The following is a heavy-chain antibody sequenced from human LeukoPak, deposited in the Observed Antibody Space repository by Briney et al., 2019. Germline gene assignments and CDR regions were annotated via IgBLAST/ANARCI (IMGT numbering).Heavy chain of an antibody. D-gene: IGHD2-21*01. CDR1: GFTLSSYA. CDR3: AKAPVTTCSGAYCYPFDY. J-gene: IGHJ4*02. CDR2: ISVSGNT. Sequence: GGSLRLSCAASGFTLSSYAMSCVRQAPGKGLEWVSAISVSGNTYHADSVKGRFTISRDSSKNTLYLQMNRLRAEDAAVYYCAKAPVTTCSGAYCYPFDYWGQGTLVTVSS. V-gene: IGHV3-23*01.